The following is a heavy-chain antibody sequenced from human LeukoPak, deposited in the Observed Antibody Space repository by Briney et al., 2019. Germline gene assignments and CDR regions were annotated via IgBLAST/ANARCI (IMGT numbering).Heavy chain of an antibody. CDR2: ISYDGSNK. D-gene: IGHD6-6*01. CDR3: ARDRGGSIAARLLEY. CDR1: GFTFSSYA. J-gene: IGHJ4*02. V-gene: IGHV3-30-3*01. Sequence: GRSLRLSCAASGFTFSSYAMHWVRQAPGKGLEWVAVISYDGSNKYYADSVKGRFTISRDNAKNSLYLQMNSLRAEDTAVYYCARDRGGSIAARLLEYWGQGTLVTVSS.